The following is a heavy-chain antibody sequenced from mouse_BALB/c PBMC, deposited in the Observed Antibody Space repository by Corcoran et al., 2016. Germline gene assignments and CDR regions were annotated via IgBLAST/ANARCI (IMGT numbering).Heavy chain of an antibody. CDR1: GFNIKDTY. V-gene: IGHV14-3*02. Sequence: EVQLQQPGAELVKPGASVKLSCTASGFNIKDTYMHWVKQRPEQGLEWIGRIDPANGNTKYDPKFQGKATITADTSSNTAYLQLSSLTSEDTAVDYCSNWDWYFDVWGAGTTVTVSS. CDR2: IDPANGNT. D-gene: IGHD4-1*01. J-gene: IGHJ1*01. CDR3: SNWDWYFDV.